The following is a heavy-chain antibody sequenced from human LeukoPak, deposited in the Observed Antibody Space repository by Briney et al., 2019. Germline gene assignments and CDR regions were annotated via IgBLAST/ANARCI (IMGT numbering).Heavy chain of an antibody. D-gene: IGHD1-7*01. Sequence: SQTLSLTCTVSGGSISSGDYYWSWSRQPPGKGLEWIGYIYYSGSTYYNPSLKSRVTISVDTSKNQFSLKLSSVTAADTAVYYCARGRITGTAFDYWGQGTLVTVSS. CDR1: GGSISSGDYY. V-gene: IGHV4-30-4*01. CDR2: IYYSGST. CDR3: ARGRITGTAFDY. J-gene: IGHJ4*02.